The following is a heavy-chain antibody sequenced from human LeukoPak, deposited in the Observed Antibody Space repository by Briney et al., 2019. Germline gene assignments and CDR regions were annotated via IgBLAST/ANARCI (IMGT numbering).Heavy chain of an antibody. V-gene: IGHV3-23*01. J-gene: IGHJ4*02. CDR3: ARGPSGYHNT. D-gene: IGHD5-12*01. CDR1: GFTFSSYA. Sequence: PGGSLRLSCAASGFTFSSYAMSWVRQAPGKGLEWVSAISSSGDRTHYADSVKGRFTISRDNSKNTLYLQMNSLRAEDTAVYYCARGPSGYHNTGGQGTLVTVSS. CDR2: ISSSGDRT.